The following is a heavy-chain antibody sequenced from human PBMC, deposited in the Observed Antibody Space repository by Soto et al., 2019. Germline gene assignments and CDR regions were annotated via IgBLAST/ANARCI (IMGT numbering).Heavy chain of an antibody. V-gene: IGHV4-39*01. J-gene: IGHJ6*02. CDR3: TTQGFGGLHGLVDA. CDR2: SSYTGNT. D-gene: IGHD3-10*01. Sequence: SETLSLTCTVSGASITSVNYYWGWIRQPPGKGLQWIGSSSYTGNTYFNPSLRSRVTISFDTSKNQFSLRLTSVTASDTAVYYCTTQGFGGLHGLVDAWGQGTTVTVSS. CDR1: GASITSVNYY.